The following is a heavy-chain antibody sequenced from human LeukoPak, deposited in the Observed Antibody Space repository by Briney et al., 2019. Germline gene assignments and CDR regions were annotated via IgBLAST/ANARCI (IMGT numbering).Heavy chain of an antibody. D-gene: IGHD3-16*01. J-gene: IGHJ4*02. CDR1: TFTKAC. Sequence: PGGFLRRSSVVSTFTKACMNWVCQAPGKGLEGVGRVKNRGDGRKTYYAAAVNGIFIISRDDSKKTVYLQMDSLKTEDTAVYFCTTEYFGGFEYWGQGTLVTLSS. CDR3: TTEYFGGFEY. V-gene: IGHV3-15*07. CDR2: VKNRGDGRKT.